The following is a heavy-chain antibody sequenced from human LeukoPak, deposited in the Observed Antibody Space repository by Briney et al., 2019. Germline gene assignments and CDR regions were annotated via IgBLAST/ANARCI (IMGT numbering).Heavy chain of an antibody. V-gene: IGHV3-9*01. CDR3: VKDFGQTTAAIAY. CDR1: GFPFDDYA. Sequence: GGSLRLSCAASGFPFDDYAMHWVRQAPGKGLEWVSGIRWSTDSVSYANSGRGRFTISRDKAKNSLYLQMNSLRAEDTALYYCVKDFGQTTAAIAYWGQGTLVTVSS. J-gene: IGHJ4*02. D-gene: IGHD2-2*01. CDR2: IRWSTDSV.